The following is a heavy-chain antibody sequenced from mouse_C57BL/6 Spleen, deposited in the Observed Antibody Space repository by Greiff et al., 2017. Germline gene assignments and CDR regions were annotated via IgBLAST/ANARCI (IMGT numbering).Heavy chain of an antibody. CDR3: ARRNSNYFDY. CDR1: GYTFTSYW. Sequence: VQLQQPGAELVMPGASVKLSCKASGYTFTSYWMHWVKQRPGQGLEWIGEIDPSDSYTNYNQKFKGKSTWTVDKSSSTAYMQLSSLTSEDSAVYYCARRNSNYFDYWGQGTTLTVSS. CDR2: IDPSDSYT. D-gene: IGHD2-5*01. J-gene: IGHJ2*01. V-gene: IGHV1-69*01.